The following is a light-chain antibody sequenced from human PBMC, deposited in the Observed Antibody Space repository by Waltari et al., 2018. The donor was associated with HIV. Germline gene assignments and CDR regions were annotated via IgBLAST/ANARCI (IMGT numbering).Light chain of an antibody. V-gene: IGLV1-44*01. J-gene: IGLJ2*01. CDR3: ATWDDSLNGVV. CDR2: SNN. CDR1: SSNIGSNT. Sequence: QSVLTQPPSASGTPGQRVTISCSGSSSNIGSNTVNWSQHLPGPAPKVLIYSNNQRPSEVPDRFSGSKSGTSVSLAISGLQSEDEADYYCATWDDSLNGVVFGGGTKLTV.